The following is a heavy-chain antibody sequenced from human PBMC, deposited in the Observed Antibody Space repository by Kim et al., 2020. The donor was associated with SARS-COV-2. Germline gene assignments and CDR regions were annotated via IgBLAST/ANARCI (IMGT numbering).Heavy chain of an antibody. CDR3: ARDWGTSHYGSGNLRPHWYFDL. Sequence: SETLSLTCTVSGGSISSGGYYWSWIRQHPGKGLEWIGYIYYSGSTYYNPSLKSRVTISVDTSKNQFSLKLSSVTAADTAVYYCARDWGTSHYGSGNLRPHWYFDLWGRGTLVTVSS. CDR1: GGSISSGGYY. D-gene: IGHD3-10*01. J-gene: IGHJ2*01. V-gene: IGHV4-31*03. CDR2: IYYSGST.